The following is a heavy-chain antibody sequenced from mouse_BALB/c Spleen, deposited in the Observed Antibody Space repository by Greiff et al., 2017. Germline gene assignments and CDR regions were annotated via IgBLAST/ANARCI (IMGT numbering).Heavy chain of an antibody. CDR2: IDPENGDT. V-gene: IGHV14-4*02. D-gene: IGHD5-1*01. CDR3: NAPYLFAY. Sequence: VQLKESGAELVRSGASVKLSCTASGFNIKDYYMHWVKQRPEQGLEWIGWIDPENGDTEYAPKFQGKATMTADTSSNTAYLQLSSLTSEDTAVYYCNAPYLFAYWGQGTLVTVSA. CDR1: GFNIKDYY. J-gene: IGHJ3*01.